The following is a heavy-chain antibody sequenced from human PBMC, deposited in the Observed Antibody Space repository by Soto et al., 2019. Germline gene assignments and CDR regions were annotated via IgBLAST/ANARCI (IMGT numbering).Heavy chain of an antibody. D-gene: IGHD3-16*01. J-gene: IGHJ4*02. Sequence: QVQLVESGGGVVQPGRSLRLSCAASGFTFSSYGMHWVRQAPGKGLEWVAVISYDGSNKYYADSVKGRFTISRDNSENTLYLKMSSLRAEDTAVYYCAKGGGEGYWGQGTPVTVSS. V-gene: IGHV3-30*18. CDR3: AKGGGEGY. CDR1: GFTFSSYG. CDR2: ISYDGSNK.